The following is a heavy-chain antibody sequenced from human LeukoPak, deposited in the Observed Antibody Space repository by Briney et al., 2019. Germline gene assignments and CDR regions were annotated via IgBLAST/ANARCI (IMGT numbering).Heavy chain of an antibody. CDR2: IYYSGST. J-gene: IGHJ3*02. CDR3: ARGDVVVPAAILSAFDI. V-gene: IGHV4-39*07. D-gene: IGHD2-2*01. CDR1: GGSISSSSYY. Sequence: PSETLSLTCTVSGGSISSSSYYWGWIRQPPGKGLEWIGSIYYSGSTYYNPSLKSRVTISVDTSKNQFSLKLSSVTAADTAVYYCARGDVVVPAAILSAFDIWGQGTMVTVSS.